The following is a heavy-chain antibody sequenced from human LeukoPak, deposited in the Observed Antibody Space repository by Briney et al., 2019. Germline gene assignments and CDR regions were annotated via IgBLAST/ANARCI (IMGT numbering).Heavy chain of an antibody. V-gene: IGHV4-34*01. CDR2: INQSGST. D-gene: IGHD3-10*01. CDR3: ARGRRVQGVMKKNWFDP. CDR1: GGSFSGYY. Sequence: PSETLSLTCAVYGGSFSGYYWNWIRQPPGKGLEWIGEINQSGSTNYNPSLKSRVMISVDTSKNQFSLKVSSVTAADTAVYSCARGRRVQGVMKKNWFDPWGQGTLVTVSP. J-gene: IGHJ5*02.